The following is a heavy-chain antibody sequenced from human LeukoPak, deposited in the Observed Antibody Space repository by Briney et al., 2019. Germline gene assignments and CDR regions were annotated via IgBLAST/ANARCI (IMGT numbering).Heavy chain of an antibody. Sequence: PGGSLRLSCAASGFSFSSYEMNWVRQAPGKGLEWVANIKQDGSEKDYVDALKGRFTISRDNAKNSLYLQMNSLRAEDTAVYYCARWLELMRNFDWWGQGTLVTVSS. J-gene: IGHJ4*02. V-gene: IGHV3-7*01. CDR1: GFSFSSYE. D-gene: IGHD5-24*01. CDR3: ARWLELMRNFDW. CDR2: IKQDGSEK.